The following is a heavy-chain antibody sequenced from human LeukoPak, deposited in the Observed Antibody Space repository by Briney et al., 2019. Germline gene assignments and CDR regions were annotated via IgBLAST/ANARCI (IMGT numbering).Heavy chain of an antibody. J-gene: IGHJ5*02. V-gene: IGHV3-21*01. Sequence: GGSLRLSCAASGFTFSSYSMNWVRQAPGKGLEWVSSISSSSSYIYYADSVKGQFTISRDNAKNSLYLQMNSLRAEDTAVYYCARSGYSSSWYQADPWGQGTLVTVSS. D-gene: IGHD6-13*01. CDR1: GFTFSSYS. CDR3: ARSGYSSSWYQADP. CDR2: ISSSSSYI.